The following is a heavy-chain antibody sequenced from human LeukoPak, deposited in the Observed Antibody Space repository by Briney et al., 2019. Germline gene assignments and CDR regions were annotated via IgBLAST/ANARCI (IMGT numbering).Heavy chain of an antibody. J-gene: IGHJ4*02. CDR1: GLNVGDNY. D-gene: IGHD1-1*01. Sequence: GGSLRLSCEVSGLNVGDNYMSWVRQAPGKGLEWVSVLFNSGNSFYAKSVKGRFSTSRDNSKNVLYPQMNSLRVEDTAIYYCVREGNWAYWGLGTLVTVSS. V-gene: IGHV3-53*01. CDR2: LFNSGNS. CDR3: VREGNWAY.